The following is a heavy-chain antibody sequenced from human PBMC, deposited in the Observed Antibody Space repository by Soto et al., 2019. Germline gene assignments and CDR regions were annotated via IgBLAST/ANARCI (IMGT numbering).Heavy chain of an antibody. CDR2: IYYSGST. D-gene: IGHD6-6*01. J-gene: IGHJ6*03. Sequence: SETLSLTCTVSGGSISSYYWSWIRQPPGKGLEWIGYIYYSGSTNYNPSLKSRVTISVDTSKNQFSLKLSSVTAADTAVYYCARLKGEGIAARPLEGYVSYYYYYMDVWGKGTTVTVSS. CDR3: ARLKGEGIAARPLEGYVSYYYYYMDV. V-gene: IGHV4-59*08. CDR1: GGSISSYY.